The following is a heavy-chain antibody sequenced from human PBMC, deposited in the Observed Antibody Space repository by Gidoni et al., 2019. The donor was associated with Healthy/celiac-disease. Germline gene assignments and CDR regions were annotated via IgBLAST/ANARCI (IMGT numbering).Heavy chain of an antibody. J-gene: IGHJ4*02. V-gene: IGHV4-34*01. D-gene: IGHD6-19*01. CDR1: GGSFSGYY. CDR3: ARDAELGYPYSSGWRRRVERFDY. Sequence: QVQLQQWGAGLLKPSETLSLTCAVYGGSFSGYYWSWIRQPPGTGLAWIGAINHSGSTNYNPSLKSRVTISVDTSKNQFSLKLSSVTAADTAVYYCARDAELGYPYSSGWRRRVERFDYWGQGTLVTVSS. CDR2: INHSGST.